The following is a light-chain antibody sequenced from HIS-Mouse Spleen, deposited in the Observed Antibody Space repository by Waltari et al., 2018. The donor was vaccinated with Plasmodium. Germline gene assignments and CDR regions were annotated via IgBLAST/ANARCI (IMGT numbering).Light chain of an antibody. V-gene: IGKV1-5*03. J-gene: IGKJ1*01. CDR2: KAS. Sequence: DIQLTQSPSTLSASVVDRVTITCRASQSISSWLAWYQQKPGKAPKLLIYKASSLESGVPSRFSGSGSGTEFTLTISSLQPDDVATYYCQQYNSYSCTFGQGTKVEIK. CDR1: QSISSW. CDR3: QQYNSYSCT.